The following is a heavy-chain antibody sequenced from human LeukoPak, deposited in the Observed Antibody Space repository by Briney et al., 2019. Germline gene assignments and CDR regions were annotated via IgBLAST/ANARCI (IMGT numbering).Heavy chain of an antibody. V-gene: IGHV3-21*01. CDR1: GVTFSTYT. CDR3: ARAYGSGPGNYYYGMDV. CDR2: ISASGDKT. J-gene: IGHJ6*02. Sequence: TGGSLRLSCAASGVTFSTYTMNWVRQAPGKGLEWVSGISASGDKTYYADSVKGRFTISRDNAKNSLYLQMNSLRAEDTAVYYCARAYGSGPGNYYYGMDVWGQGTTVTVSS. D-gene: IGHD3-10*01.